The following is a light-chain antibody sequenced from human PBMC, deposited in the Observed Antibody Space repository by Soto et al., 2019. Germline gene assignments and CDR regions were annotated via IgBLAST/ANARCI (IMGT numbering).Light chain of an antibody. CDR2: AAS. CDR3: LQDYSYPWT. CDR1: QSISSY. J-gene: IGKJ1*01. Sequence: IQMTQSPSSLSASVGDRVTITCRASQSISSYLNWYQQKPGKAPKLLIYAASNLQIGVPSRFSGSGSGTDFTLTISSLQPEDFATYYCLQDYSYPWTFGQGTKVDIK. V-gene: IGKV1-6*02.